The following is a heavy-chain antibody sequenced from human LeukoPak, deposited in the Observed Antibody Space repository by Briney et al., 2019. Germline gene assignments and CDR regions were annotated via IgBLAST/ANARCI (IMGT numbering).Heavy chain of an antibody. Sequence: GESLKISCKGSGYSFTSYWIGWVRQMPGKGLEWMGIIYPGDSDTRYSPSFQGQVTISADKSISTAYLQWSSLKASDTAMYYCARLGRYYYDSSGYYYYYYGMDVWGQGTTVTVSS. CDR3: ARLGRYYYDSSGYYYYYYGMDV. CDR2: IYPGDSDT. CDR1: GYSFTSYW. V-gene: IGHV5-51*01. D-gene: IGHD3-22*01. J-gene: IGHJ6*02.